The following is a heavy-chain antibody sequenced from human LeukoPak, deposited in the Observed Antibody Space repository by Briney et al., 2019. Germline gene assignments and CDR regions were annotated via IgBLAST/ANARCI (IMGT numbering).Heavy chain of an antibody. CDR3: ARPAASASDGFTPYYFDY. Sequence: ASVKVSCKASGYTFTGYYMHWVRQAPGQGLEWMGWINPNSGGTNYAQKFQGRVTMTRDTSISTAYMELSRLRSDDTAVYYCARPAASASDGFTPYYFDYWGQGTLVTVSS. CDR2: INPNSGGT. V-gene: IGHV1-2*02. CDR1: GYTFTGYY. D-gene: IGHD5-18*01. J-gene: IGHJ4*02.